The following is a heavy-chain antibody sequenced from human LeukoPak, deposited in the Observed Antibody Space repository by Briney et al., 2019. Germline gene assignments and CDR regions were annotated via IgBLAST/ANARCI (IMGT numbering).Heavy chain of an antibody. CDR1: GFRFSHYG. CDR3: AQGLYYFDY. D-gene: IGHD4/OR15-4a*01. CDR2: ISENGDNT. J-gene: IGHJ4*02. V-gene: IGHV3-23*01. Sequence: PGGSLRLSCATSGFRFSHYGMSWVRQAPGKGLEWVSGISENGDNTYYADSVKGRFTISRDNSRDTLYLQMNSLRGEDTVVYYCAQGLYYFDYWGQGTLVTVSS.